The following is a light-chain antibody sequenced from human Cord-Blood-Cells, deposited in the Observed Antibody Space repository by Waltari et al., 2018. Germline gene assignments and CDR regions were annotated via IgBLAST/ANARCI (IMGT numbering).Light chain of an antibody. CDR3: QQYNNWPT. J-gene: IGKJ1*01. V-gene: IGKV4-1*01. CDR2: WAS. Sequence: DIVMTQSPDSLAVSLVERATINCKSSQSVLYSSNNKNYLAWYQQKPGQPPKLLIYWASTRESGVPDRFSGSGSGTDFTLTISSLQAEDVAVYYCQQYNNWPTFGQGTKVEIK. CDR1: QSVLYSSNNKNY.